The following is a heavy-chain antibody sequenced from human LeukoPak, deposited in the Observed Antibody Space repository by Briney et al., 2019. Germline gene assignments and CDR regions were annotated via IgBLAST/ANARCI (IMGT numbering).Heavy chain of an antibody. J-gene: IGHJ3*02. V-gene: IGHV3-23*01. Sequence: GGSLRLSCAASGFALRSYTVTWVRQAPGKGLEWVSVISGSGGTTYYADSVKGRFTISRDNSKNTLYLQMNSLRVEDTAVHYCAKGDLRSPGALDIWGQGTMVTVSS. D-gene: IGHD5-12*01. CDR1: GFALRSYT. CDR2: ISGSGGTT. CDR3: AKGDLRSPGALDI.